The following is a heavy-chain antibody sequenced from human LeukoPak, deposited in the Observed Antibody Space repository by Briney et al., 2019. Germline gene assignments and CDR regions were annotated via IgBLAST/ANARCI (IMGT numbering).Heavy chain of an antibody. CDR2: IKQDESEK. Sequence: GGSLRLSCAASGFTVTNYWMSWVRQAPGKGLEWVANIKQDESEKYYVDSVKGRFTISRDNAKNSLYLQMNSLRAEDTAVYYCAKGRYYDFWSGYYPFDYWGQGTLVTVSS. D-gene: IGHD3-3*01. J-gene: IGHJ4*02. CDR3: AKGRYYDFWSGYYPFDY. V-gene: IGHV3-7*03. CDR1: GFTVTNYW.